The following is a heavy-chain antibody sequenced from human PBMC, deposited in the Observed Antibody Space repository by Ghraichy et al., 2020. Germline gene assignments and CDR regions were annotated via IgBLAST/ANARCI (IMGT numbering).Heavy chain of an antibody. V-gene: IGHV3-23*01. CDR2: INGSGGST. Sequence: GESLNISCAASGFTFSSYAMSWVRQAPGKGLEWVSAINGSGGSTYYADSVKGRFTLSRDNYKNTLYLQMNSLRAEDAAVYYCAKDGYSGYDHPYYYGMDVWGQGTTVTVSS. CDR3: AKDGYSGYDHPYYYGMDV. CDR1: GFTFSSYA. J-gene: IGHJ6*02. D-gene: IGHD5-12*01.